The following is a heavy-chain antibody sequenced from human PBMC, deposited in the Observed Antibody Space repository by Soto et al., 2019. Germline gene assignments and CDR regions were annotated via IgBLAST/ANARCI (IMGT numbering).Heavy chain of an antibody. Sequence: QLQLQESGSGLVKPSQTLSLTCAVSGGSISSGGYSWSWIRQHPGKGLEWIGYIYHSGSTYCNPSHKSRSTITVDRSKNQFSLKLSSVTAADTAVYYCVMASTTVTTLDYWGQRTLVTVSS. CDR3: VMASTTVTTLDY. CDR1: GGSISSGGYS. D-gene: IGHD4-17*01. CDR2: IYHSGST. V-gene: IGHV4-30-2*01. J-gene: IGHJ4*02.